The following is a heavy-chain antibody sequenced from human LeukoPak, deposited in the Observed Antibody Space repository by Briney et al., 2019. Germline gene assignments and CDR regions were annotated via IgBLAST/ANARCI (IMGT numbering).Heavy chain of an antibody. CDR3: ARGGYCSSTSCYGGWFDP. J-gene: IGHJ5*02. V-gene: IGHV1-8*03. Sequence: ASVKVSCKASGYTFTSYDINWVRQATGQGLEWMGWMNPNSGNTGYAQKFQGRVTITRNTSISTAYMELSSLRSEDTAVYYYARGGYCSSTSCYGGWFDPWGQGTLVTVSS. D-gene: IGHD2-2*01. CDR2: MNPNSGNT. CDR1: GYTFTSYD.